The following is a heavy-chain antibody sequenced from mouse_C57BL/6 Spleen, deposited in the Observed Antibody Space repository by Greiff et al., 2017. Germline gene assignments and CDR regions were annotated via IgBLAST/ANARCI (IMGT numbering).Heavy chain of an antibody. CDR1: GYTFTDYN. V-gene: IGHV1-22*01. CDR2: INPNNGGT. J-gene: IGHJ3*01. CDR3: ARGGNWVAWFAY. Sequence: VQLQQSGPELVKPGASVKMSCKASGYTFTDYNMHWVKQSHGKSLEWIGYINPNNGGTSYNQKFKGKATLTVNKSSSTAYMELRSLTSEDAAVYYCARGGNWVAWFAYWGQGTLVTVSA. D-gene: IGHD4-1*02.